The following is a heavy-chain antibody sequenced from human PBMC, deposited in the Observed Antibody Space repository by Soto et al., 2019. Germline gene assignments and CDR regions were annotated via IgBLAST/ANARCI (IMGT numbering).Heavy chain of an antibody. Sequence: GGSLRLSCAASGFTFSRYWMTWVRQAPGKGLEWVANIKQDGSEKYYVDSVKGRFTISRDNAKNSLYLQMNSLRAEDTAVYYCARDPEQWLVPASLRNYGMDVWGQGTTVTAP. D-gene: IGHD6-19*01. CDR2: IKQDGSEK. V-gene: IGHV3-7*01. CDR1: GFTFSRYW. J-gene: IGHJ6*02. CDR3: ARDPEQWLVPASLRNYGMDV.